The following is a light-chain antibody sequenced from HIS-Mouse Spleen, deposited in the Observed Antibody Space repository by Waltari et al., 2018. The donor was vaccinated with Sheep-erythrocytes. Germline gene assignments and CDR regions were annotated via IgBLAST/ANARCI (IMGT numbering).Light chain of an antibody. J-gene: IGLJ3*02. CDR1: SSDGGSYNL. Sequence: QSALTQPASVPGSPGQSITISCTGTSSDGGSYNLVSWYQQHPGKAPKLMIYEGSKRPSGVSNRFSGSKSGNTASLTISGLQAEDEADYYCCSYAGSSTPWVFGGGTKLTVL. V-gene: IGLV2-23*01. CDR2: EGS. CDR3: CSYAGSSTPWV.